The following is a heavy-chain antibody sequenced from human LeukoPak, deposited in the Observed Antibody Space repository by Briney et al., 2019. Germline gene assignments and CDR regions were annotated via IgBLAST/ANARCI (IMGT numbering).Heavy chain of an antibody. J-gene: IGHJ4*02. V-gene: IGHV3-23*01. Sequence: QPGGSLLLSCAASGFTFSSYAMSWVRRAPGKGLEWVSAISGSGGSTYYADSVKGRFTISRDNYKNTLYLQMNSLRAEDTAVYYCAKEAVLRFLEWTQPAAPFDYWGQGTLVTVSS. CDR1: GFTFSSYA. D-gene: IGHD3-3*01. CDR3: AKEAVLRFLEWTQPAAPFDY. CDR2: ISGSGGST.